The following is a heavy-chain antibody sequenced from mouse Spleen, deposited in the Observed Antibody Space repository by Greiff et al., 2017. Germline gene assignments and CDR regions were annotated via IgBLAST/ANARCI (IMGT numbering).Heavy chain of an antibody. CDR3: ASGDYDYFDY. Sequence: QVQLQQPGAELVRPGTSVKLSCKASGYTFTSYWMHWVKQRPGQGLEWIGVIDPSDSYTNYNQKFKGKATLTVDTSSSTAYMQLSSLTSEDSAVYYCASGDYDYFDYWGQGTTLTVSS. V-gene: IGHV1-59*01. D-gene: IGHD2-4*01. J-gene: IGHJ2*01. CDR1: GYTFTSYW. CDR2: IDPSDSYT.